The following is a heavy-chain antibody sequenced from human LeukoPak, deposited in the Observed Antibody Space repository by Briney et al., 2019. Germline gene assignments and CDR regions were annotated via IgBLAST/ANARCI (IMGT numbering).Heavy chain of an antibody. CDR1: GGSISTDNCY. D-gene: IGHD3-10*01. Sequence: SETLSLTCTVSGGSISTDNCYWGWIRQPPGKGLEWIGSIYYNGNTYYNPSLKSRVTISVDTSKNQFSLKLSSVTAADTAVYYCASPYYYGSGSYDYWGQGTLVTVSS. CDR3: ASPYYYGSGSYDY. J-gene: IGHJ4*02. V-gene: IGHV4-39*01. CDR2: IYYNGNT.